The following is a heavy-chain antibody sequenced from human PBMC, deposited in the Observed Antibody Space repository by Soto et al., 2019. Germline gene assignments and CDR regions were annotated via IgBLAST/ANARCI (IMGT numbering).Heavy chain of an antibody. J-gene: IGHJ6*02. Sequence: ASVKVSCKASGYTFTSYGISWVRQAPGQGLEWMGWISAYNGNTNYAQKLQGRVTMTTDTSTSTAYMELRSLRSDDTAVYYCAREGGHSGSYYYYYGMDVWGQGTTVTVYS. V-gene: IGHV1-18*04. CDR1: GYTFTSYG. CDR3: AREGGHSGSYYYYYGMDV. CDR2: ISAYNGNT. D-gene: IGHD1-26*01.